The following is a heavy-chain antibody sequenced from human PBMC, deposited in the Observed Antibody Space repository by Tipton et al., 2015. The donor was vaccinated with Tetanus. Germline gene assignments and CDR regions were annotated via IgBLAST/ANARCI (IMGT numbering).Heavy chain of an antibody. Sequence: QLVQSGPEVKKPGESLKISCKVSGHNSRSYWISWVRQMPGKGLEWMGIIYPGDSDATYSPSFQGQVTISIDKSISTAYLHWSSLKASDTAIYFCARLPKHYSASGSTWGQGTLVTVSS. CDR3: ARLPKHYSASGST. J-gene: IGHJ5*02. CDR2: IYPGDSDA. V-gene: IGHV5-51*01. D-gene: IGHD3-10*01. CDR1: GHNSRSYW.